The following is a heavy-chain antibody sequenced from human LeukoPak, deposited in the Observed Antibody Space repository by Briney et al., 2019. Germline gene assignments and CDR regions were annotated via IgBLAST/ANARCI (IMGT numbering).Heavy chain of an antibody. V-gene: IGHV3-21*01. CDR2: ISSSGDYI. CDR3: ARGGDSWVYYYMDV. D-gene: IGHD3-16*01. Sequence: GGSLRLSCAASRFTFNIYSMNWVRQAPGKGLEWVSSISSSGDYIYYTDSVKGRFTISKDNGKSSLFLQMNSLRAEDTAVYYCARGGDSWVYYYMDVWGKGTTVTVSS. J-gene: IGHJ6*03. CDR1: RFTFNIYS.